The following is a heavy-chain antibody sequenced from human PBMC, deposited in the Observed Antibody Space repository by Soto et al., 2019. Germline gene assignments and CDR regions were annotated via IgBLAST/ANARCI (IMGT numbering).Heavy chain of an antibody. V-gene: IGHV3-23*01. Sequence: GGSLRLSCAASGFTFSGYAMSWVRQAPGKGLEWVSGISGSAGSQDYAESVKGRFTISRDNSKNILYLQMHSLRGEDTAVYFCAKDIAVNGRNYFDYWGQGALVTVSS. CDR3: AKDIAVNGRNYFDY. D-gene: IGHD6-19*01. CDR1: GFTFSGYA. J-gene: IGHJ4*02. CDR2: ISGSAGSQ.